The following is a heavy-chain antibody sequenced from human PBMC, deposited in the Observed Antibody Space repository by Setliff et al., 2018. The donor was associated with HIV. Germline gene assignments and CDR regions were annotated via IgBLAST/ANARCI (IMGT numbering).Heavy chain of an antibody. CDR3: ARGMDDSRSSVWYY. Sequence: AASVKVSCKSSGGTFSRYGINWVRQAPGQGLEWMGWIGGDNGIPSYAQKLQDRVTLTADTSTKTVFMELRSLRSDDTAVYYCARGMDDSRSSVWYYWGQGTLVTVSS. CDR1: GGTFSRYG. D-gene: IGHD6-6*01. V-gene: IGHV1-18*01. CDR2: IGGDNGIP. J-gene: IGHJ4*02.